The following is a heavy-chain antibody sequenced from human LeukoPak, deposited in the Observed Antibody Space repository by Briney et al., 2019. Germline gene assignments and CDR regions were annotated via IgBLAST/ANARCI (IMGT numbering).Heavy chain of an antibody. D-gene: IGHD6-6*01. V-gene: IGHV4-38-2*02. CDR1: GYSISSTYY. CDR3: ARGPRHIAARRKMGWFDP. J-gene: IGHJ5*02. CDR2: VFHSGNT. Sequence: PSETLSLTCTVSGYSISSTYYWGWIRQPPGKGLEWVGSVFHSGNTYYNPSLKSRLTISVDTSKNQFSLKLSSVTAADTAVYYCARGPRHIAARRKMGWFDPWGQGTLVTVSS.